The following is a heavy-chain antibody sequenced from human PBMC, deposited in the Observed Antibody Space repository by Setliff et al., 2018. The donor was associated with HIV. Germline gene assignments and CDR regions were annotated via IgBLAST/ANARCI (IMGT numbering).Heavy chain of an antibody. CDR1: GFTFNNNG. CDR3: AREPYYDILTGYLDY. V-gene: IGHV3-20*04. Sequence: PGESLKISCAASGFTFNNNGMSWVRQAPGKGLEWVSGITSNGGRTGYADSVKGRFTISRDNAKNSLYLQMNSLRAEDTALYYCAREPYYDILTGYLDYWGQGALVT. CDR2: ITSNGGRT. D-gene: IGHD3-9*01. J-gene: IGHJ4*02.